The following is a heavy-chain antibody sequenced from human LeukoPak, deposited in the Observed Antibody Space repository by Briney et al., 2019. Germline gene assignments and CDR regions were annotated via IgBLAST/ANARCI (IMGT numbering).Heavy chain of an antibody. V-gene: IGHV1-2*02. CDR1: GYTFTGYY. Sequence: ASVKVSCKASGYTFTGYYMHWVRQAPGQGLEWMGWINPNSGGINYAQKFQGRVTMTRDTSISTAYMELSRLRSDDTAVYYCARAEGTTYYYGSGSYFHYGMDVWGQGTTVTVSS. D-gene: IGHD3-10*01. CDR3: ARAEGTTYYYGSGSYFHYGMDV. CDR2: INPNSGGI. J-gene: IGHJ6*02.